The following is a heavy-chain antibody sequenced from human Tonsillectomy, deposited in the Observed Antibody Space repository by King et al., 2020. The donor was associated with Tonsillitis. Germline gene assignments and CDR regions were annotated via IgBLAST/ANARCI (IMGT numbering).Heavy chain of an antibody. CDR2: IYHSGST. D-gene: IGHD3-10*01. V-gene: IGHV4-4*02. CDR1: GDSISSSNW. CDR3: ARFMVRGVGANWFDP. J-gene: IGHJ5*02. Sequence: QLQESGPGLVKPSGTLSLTCAVSGDSISSSNWWSWVRQPPGKGLEWIGEIYHSGSTNYNPSLKSQVTISVDKSKNQFSLKLSSVTAADTAVYYCARFMVRGVGANWFDPWGQGTLVTVSS.